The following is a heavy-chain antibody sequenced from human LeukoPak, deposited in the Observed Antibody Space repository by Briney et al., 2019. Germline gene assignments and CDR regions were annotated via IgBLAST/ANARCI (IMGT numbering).Heavy chain of an antibody. V-gene: IGHV3-48*02. CDR1: GLTFSTYS. CDR3: AREYSSSSGKALDY. D-gene: IGHD6-6*01. J-gene: IGHJ4*02. CDR2: ISSSSSTI. Sequence: GGSLRLSCAASGLTFSTYSMNWVRQAPGKGLEWVSYISSSSSTIYYADSVKGRFTISRDNVKNSLHLQMNTLRDEDTAVYYCAREYSSSSGKALDYWGQGTLVTVSS.